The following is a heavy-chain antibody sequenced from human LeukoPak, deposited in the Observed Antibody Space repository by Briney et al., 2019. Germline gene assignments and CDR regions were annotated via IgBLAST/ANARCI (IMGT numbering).Heavy chain of an antibody. Sequence: GGSLRLSRAASGFTFSNAWMRWVRQPPGRGLEGVGRIKSKTDGGTTDYAAPVKGRFTISRDDSKNTLYLQMNSLKTEDTAVYYCTTADPDGYYYDSSGYYPRGDYFDYWGQGTLVTVSS. J-gene: IGHJ4*02. V-gene: IGHV3-15*01. CDR3: TTADPDGYYYDSSGYYPRGDYFDY. CDR1: GFTFSNAW. CDR2: IKSKTDGGTT. D-gene: IGHD3-22*01.